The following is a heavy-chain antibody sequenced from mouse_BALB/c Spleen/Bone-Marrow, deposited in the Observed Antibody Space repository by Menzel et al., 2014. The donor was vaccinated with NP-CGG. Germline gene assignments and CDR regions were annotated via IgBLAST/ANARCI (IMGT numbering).Heavy chain of an antibody. J-gene: IGHJ2*01. D-gene: IGHD2-5*01. CDR1: GFTFSDYA. V-gene: IGHV5-9-4*01. Sequence: EVKLMESGGALVKPGGSLKLSCAASGFTFSDYAMSWVRQSPEKRLEWVAEISNGGNYTYYPDTVTGRFTISRDNAKNTLYLEMSSLRSEDTAMYYCSRNSNYSFDFWGQGTTLTVFS. CDR2: ISNGGNYT. CDR3: SRNSNYSFDF.